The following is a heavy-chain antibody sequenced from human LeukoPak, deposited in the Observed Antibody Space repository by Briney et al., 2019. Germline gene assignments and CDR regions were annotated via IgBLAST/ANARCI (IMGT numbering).Heavy chain of an antibody. J-gene: IGHJ6*03. Sequence: GGSLRLSCAASGFTFSSHAMHWVRQAPGKGLEWVAVISYDGSNKYYADSVKGRFTISRDNSKNTLYLQMNSLRAEDTAVYYCARDGGRWVPSYYMDAWGKGTTVTVSS. V-gene: IGHV3-30*04. D-gene: IGHD1-26*01. CDR3: ARDGGRWVPSYYMDA. CDR2: ISYDGSNK. CDR1: GFTFSSHA.